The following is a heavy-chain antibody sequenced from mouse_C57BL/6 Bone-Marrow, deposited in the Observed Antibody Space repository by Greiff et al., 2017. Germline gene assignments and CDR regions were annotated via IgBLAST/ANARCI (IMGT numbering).Heavy chain of an antibody. D-gene: IGHD1-1*01. CDR3: ARPLRYVDY. CDR2: ISSGGSYT. V-gene: IGHV5-6*01. CDR1: GFTFSSYG. J-gene: IGHJ2*01. Sequence: EVQGVESGGDLVKPGGSLKLSCAASGFTFSSYGMSWVRQTPDKRLEWVATISSGGSYTYYPDSVKGRFTISRDNAKNTLYLQMSSLKSEDTAMYYCARPLRYVDYWGQGTTLTVSS.